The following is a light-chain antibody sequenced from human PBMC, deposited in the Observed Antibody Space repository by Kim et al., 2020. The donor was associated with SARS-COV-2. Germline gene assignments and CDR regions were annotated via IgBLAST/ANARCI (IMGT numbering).Light chain of an antibody. Sequence: VSPGEGVTLSCRASQRINNNLAWYHQKPGQAPRLVIYGASTRSTGIPARFSGSGSGTEVTLTISSLQPEDSAVYYCQQYYLWPRTFGVGTKVDIK. J-gene: IGKJ4*02. V-gene: IGKV3-15*01. CDR2: GAS. CDR1: QRINNN. CDR3: QQYYLWPRT.